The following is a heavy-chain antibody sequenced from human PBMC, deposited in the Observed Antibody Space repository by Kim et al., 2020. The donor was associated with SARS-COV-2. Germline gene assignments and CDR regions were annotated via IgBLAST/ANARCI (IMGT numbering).Heavy chain of an antibody. Sequence: SVKVSCKASGGTFSSYAISWVRQAPGQGLEWMGGIIPIFGTANYAQKFQGRVTITADESTSTAYMELSSLRSEDTAVYYCARDGLPDQKSRITMIAYGMDVWGQGTTVTVSS. D-gene: IGHD3-22*01. J-gene: IGHJ6*02. V-gene: IGHV1-69*13. CDR1: GGTFSSYA. CDR2: IIPIFGTA. CDR3: ARDGLPDQKSRITMIAYGMDV.